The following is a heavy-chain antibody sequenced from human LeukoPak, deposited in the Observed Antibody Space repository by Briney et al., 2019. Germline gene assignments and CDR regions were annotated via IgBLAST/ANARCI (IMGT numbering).Heavy chain of an antibody. CDR2: IIPILGIA. CDR3: ARVLKGNYYSGLGTYRWFDS. D-gene: IGHD3-10*01. CDR1: GGTFSSCA. Sequence: GASVKVSCKASGGTFSSCAISWVRQAPGQGLEWMGRIIPILGIANYAQKFQGRVTITADKSTSTAYMELSSLRSEDTAVYYCARVLKGNYYSGLGTYRWFDSWGQGTLVTVSS. J-gene: IGHJ5*01. V-gene: IGHV1-69*04.